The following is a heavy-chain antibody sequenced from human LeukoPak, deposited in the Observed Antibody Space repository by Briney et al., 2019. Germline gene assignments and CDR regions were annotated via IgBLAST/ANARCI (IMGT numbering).Heavy chain of an antibody. Sequence: GGSLRLSCAASGFSFSTYVMSWVRQAPGKGLEWVSAISGSGGSTYYADSVKGRFTISRDNSKNTLYLQMNSLRGEDTAVYYCAEAGPGIFDYWGQGALVTVSS. CDR1: GFSFSTYV. J-gene: IGHJ4*02. CDR3: AEAGPGIFDY. V-gene: IGHV3-23*01. D-gene: IGHD1-26*01. CDR2: ISGSGGST.